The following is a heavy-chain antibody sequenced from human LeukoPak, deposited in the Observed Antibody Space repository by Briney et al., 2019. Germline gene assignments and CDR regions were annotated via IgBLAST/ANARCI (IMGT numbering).Heavy chain of an antibody. J-gene: IGHJ3*02. CDR3: ARGDILLGADISNPVAHAFDI. CDR1: GYTFTSYY. D-gene: IGHD3-16*01. V-gene: IGHV1-46*01. CDR2: INPSGGST. Sequence: ASVKVSCKASGYTFTSYYMHWVRQAPGQGLEWMGIINPSGGSTSYAQKFQGRVTMTRDMSTSTVYMELSSLRSEDTAVYYCARGDILLGADISNPVAHAFDIWGQGTMVTVSS.